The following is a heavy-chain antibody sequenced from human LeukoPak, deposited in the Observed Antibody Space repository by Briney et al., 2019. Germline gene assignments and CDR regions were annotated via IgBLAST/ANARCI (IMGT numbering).Heavy chain of an antibody. Sequence: QPGGSLRLSCAASGFTFSSYGMHWVRQAPGKGLEWVALIRYDGSNKYYADSVKGRFTISGDNAKNSLYLQMNSLRAEDTAVYYCARVAGENSVFDYWGQGTLVTVSS. J-gene: IGHJ4*02. V-gene: IGHV3-30*02. D-gene: IGHD6-19*01. CDR3: ARVAGENSVFDY. CDR1: GFTFSSYG. CDR2: IRYDGSNK.